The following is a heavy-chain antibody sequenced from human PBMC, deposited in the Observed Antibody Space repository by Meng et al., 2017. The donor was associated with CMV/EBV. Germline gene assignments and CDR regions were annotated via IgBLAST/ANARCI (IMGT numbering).Heavy chain of an antibody. J-gene: IGHJ4*02. CDR1: GFTFSDYY. D-gene: IGHD3/OR15-3a*01. CDR2: ISSSSSYT. CDR3: ARDRTGYPFDY. V-gene: IGHV3-11*05. Sequence: QVQLVESGGGLGKPGGSLRLSCAASGFTFSDYYMSWIRQAPGKGLEWVSYISSSSSYTNYADSVKGRFTISRDNAKNSLYLQMNSLRAEDTAVYYCARDRTGYPFDYWGQGTLVTVSS.